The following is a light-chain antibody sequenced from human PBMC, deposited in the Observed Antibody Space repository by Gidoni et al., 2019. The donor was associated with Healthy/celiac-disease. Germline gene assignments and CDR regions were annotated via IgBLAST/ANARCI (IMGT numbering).Light chain of an antibody. CDR3: QAWDSSTVV. J-gene: IGLJ2*01. CDR1: KLGDKY. Sequence: SYEPTKPPSVSVSPGQTASITCSGDKLGDKYACWYQQKPGQSPVLVIYQDSKRPSGIPERFSGSNAGNTATLTISGTQAMDEADYYCQAWDSSTVVFGGGTKLTVL. V-gene: IGLV3-1*01. CDR2: QDS.